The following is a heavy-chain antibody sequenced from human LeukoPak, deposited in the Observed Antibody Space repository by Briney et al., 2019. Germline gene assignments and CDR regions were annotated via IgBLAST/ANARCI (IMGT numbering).Heavy chain of an antibody. V-gene: IGHV3-15*01. Sequence: KPGGSLRLSCAASGFTFSNACMSWVRQAPGKGLEWVGHIKSKADGGTTDFAAPVKGRFNISRDDSKNTLFLQMNSLKTEDTAVYYCTTGTWIQLWLADYWGQGTLVTVSS. CDR1: GFTFSNAC. D-gene: IGHD5-18*01. CDR3: TTGTWIQLWLADY. CDR2: IKSKADGGTT. J-gene: IGHJ4*02.